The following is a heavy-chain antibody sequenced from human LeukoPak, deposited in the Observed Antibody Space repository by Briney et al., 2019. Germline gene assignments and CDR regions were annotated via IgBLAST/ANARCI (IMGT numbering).Heavy chain of an antibody. CDR2: IWYDGSNK. D-gene: IGHD6-6*01. CDR1: RFTFSSYG. Sequence: GGSLRLSCAASRFTFSSYGMHWVRQAPGKGLEWVAVIWYDGSNKYYADSVKGRFTISRDNSKNTLYLQMNSLRAEDTAVYYCARSPYSSSHFDYWGQGTLVTVSS. CDR3: ARSPYSSSHFDY. J-gene: IGHJ4*02. V-gene: IGHV3-33*08.